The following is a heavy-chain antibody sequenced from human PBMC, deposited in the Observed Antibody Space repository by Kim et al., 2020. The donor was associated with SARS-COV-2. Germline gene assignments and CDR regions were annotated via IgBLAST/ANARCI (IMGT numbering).Heavy chain of an antibody. CDR3: AKDWNSGSYLTYFDY. Sequence: DSVKGRFTISRDNSKNTLYLQMNSLRAEDTAVYYCAKDWNSGSYLTYFDYWGQGTLVTVSS. V-gene: IGHV3-23*01. D-gene: IGHD1-26*01. J-gene: IGHJ4*02.